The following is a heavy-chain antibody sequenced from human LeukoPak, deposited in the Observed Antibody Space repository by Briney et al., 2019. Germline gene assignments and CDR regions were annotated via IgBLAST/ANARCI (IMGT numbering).Heavy chain of an antibody. CDR1: GNTFTNYD. CDR2: MNPNTGNA. V-gene: IGHV1-8*01. D-gene: IGHD2-21*02. J-gene: IGHJ3*02. Sequence: ASVKVSCKTSGNTFTNYDINWLRQATGQGLEWMGWMNPNTGNADSAQKFQGRVTMTRNISISTAYMELSSLRFEDTAVYYCARYTGRDCGGAFDIWGQGTMVTVSS. CDR3: ARYTGRDCGGAFDI.